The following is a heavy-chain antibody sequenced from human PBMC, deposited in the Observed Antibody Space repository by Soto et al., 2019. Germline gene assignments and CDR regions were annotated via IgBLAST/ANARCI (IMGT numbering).Heavy chain of an antibody. Sequence: GASVKVSCKASGYTFTSYYMHWGRQAPGQGLEWMGIINPSGGSTSYAQKFQGRVTMTRDTSTSTVYMELSSLRSEDTAVYYCARGVDTAMVRWVFDYWGQGTLVTVSS. D-gene: IGHD5-18*01. V-gene: IGHV1-46*03. CDR2: INPSGGST. CDR3: ARGVDTAMVRWVFDY. J-gene: IGHJ4*02. CDR1: GYTFTSYY.